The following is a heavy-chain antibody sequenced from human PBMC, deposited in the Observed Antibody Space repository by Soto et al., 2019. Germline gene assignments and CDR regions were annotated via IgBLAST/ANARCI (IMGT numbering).Heavy chain of an antibody. V-gene: IGHV4-30-2*01. CDR1: GGSISSGGYS. D-gene: IGHD2-15*01. Sequence: SETLSLTCAVSGGSISSGGYSWSWIRQPPGKGLEWIGYIYHSGSTYYNPSLKSRVTISVDRSKNQFSLKLSSVTAADTAVYYCARVVVVAATVDWFDPWGQGTLVTVSS. CDR3: ARVVVVAATVDWFDP. J-gene: IGHJ5*02. CDR2: IYHSGST.